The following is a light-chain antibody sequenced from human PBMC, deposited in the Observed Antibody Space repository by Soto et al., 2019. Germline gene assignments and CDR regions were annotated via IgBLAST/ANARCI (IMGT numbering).Light chain of an antibody. Sequence: DIQMTQSPSSLSASVGDRVTITCRASQGISNYLAWYQQKPGTVPKLLISAASTLQTGVPSRFSGGGSGTDFTLTISSLQPGDVATYYCQKYNSAPWTFGQGTKVDIK. CDR3: QKYNSAPWT. CDR1: QGISNY. V-gene: IGKV1-27*01. CDR2: AAS. J-gene: IGKJ1*01.